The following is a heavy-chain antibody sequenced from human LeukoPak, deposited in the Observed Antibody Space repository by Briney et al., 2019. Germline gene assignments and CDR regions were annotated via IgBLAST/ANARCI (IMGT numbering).Heavy chain of an antibody. V-gene: IGHV3-20*04. CDR2: INWNGGST. CDR1: GFTFDDYG. D-gene: IGHD2/OR15-2a*01. J-gene: IGHJ6*02. CDR3: ARVGPSSASMTPAYGMDV. Sequence: PGGSLRLSCAASGFTFDDYGMSWVRQARAKGLEWVSGINWNGGSTGYADSVKGRFTISRDNAKNSLYLQMNSLRAEDTALYYCARVGPSSASMTPAYGMDVWGQGTTVTVSS.